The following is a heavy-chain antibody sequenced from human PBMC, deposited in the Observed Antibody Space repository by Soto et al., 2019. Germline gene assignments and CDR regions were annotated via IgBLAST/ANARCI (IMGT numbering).Heavy chain of an antibody. V-gene: IGHV3-48*02. D-gene: IGHD4-17*01. CDR1: GFTFSDYS. CDR2: ITNDGGVT. J-gene: IGHJ4*02. CDR3: ARLPKGSTVTS. Sequence: EVQLVESGGGLVHPGGSLRLSCATSGFTFSDYSMNWVRQAPGKGLEWVSYITNDGGVTYYADSVKGRFSVSRDNDKKSLFLQMNSLRDEDTAVYYCARLPKGSTVTSWGQGTLVTVSS.